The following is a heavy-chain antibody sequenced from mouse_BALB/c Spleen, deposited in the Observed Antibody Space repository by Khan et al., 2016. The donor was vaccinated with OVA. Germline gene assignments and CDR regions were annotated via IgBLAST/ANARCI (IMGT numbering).Heavy chain of an antibody. J-gene: IGHJ2*01. CDR2: IWAGGST. CDR3: ARLEDI. Sequence: QVQLKESGPGLVAPSQSLSITCTVSGFSLTSYGVHWVRQPPGKGLEWLGVIWAGGSTNYNSDLMSRLSISKDNSKSQVFLKMNSLQAYDTAMYYCARLEDIWGQGTTLTVSS. V-gene: IGHV2-9*02. D-gene: IGHD1-3*01. CDR1: GFSLTSYG.